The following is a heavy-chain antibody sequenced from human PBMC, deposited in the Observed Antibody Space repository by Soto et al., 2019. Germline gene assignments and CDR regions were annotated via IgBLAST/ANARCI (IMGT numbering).Heavy chain of an antibody. CDR3: ARGQEGIVATH. V-gene: IGHV4-34*01. CDR2: IKDGGVT. D-gene: IGHD5-12*01. Sequence: QVHLQQWGAGLLKPSETLSLTCAVNGGSLTGYYWSWIRQPPGKGLEWIGEIKDGGVTNYRPSLKGRATMSAAASNNQFSLKLNSVTAADTAVYYCARGQEGIVATHWDQGTLVTVSS. CDR1: GGSLTGYY. J-gene: IGHJ4*02.